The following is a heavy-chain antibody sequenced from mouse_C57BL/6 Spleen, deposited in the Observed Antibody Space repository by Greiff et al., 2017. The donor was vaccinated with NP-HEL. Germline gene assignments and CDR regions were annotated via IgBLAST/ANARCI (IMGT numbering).Heavy chain of an antibody. CDR1: GFTFSSYT. Sequence: EVQGVESGGGLVKPGGSLKLSCAASGFTFSSYTMSWVRQTPEKRLEWVATISGGGGNTYYPDSVKGRFTISRDHAKNTLYLQMSSLRSEDTALYYCARAYYGNDAYWGQGTLVTVSA. CDR2: ISGGGGNT. V-gene: IGHV5-9*01. CDR3: ARAYYGNDAY. J-gene: IGHJ3*01. D-gene: IGHD2-10*01.